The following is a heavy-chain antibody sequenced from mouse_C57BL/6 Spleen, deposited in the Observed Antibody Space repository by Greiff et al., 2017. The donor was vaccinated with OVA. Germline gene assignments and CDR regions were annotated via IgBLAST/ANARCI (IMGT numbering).Heavy chain of an antibody. CDR3: ARGATVGDAMDY. J-gene: IGHJ4*01. CDR1: GYAFTNYL. CDR2: INPGSGGT. V-gene: IGHV1-54*01. D-gene: IGHD1-1*01. Sequence: VQLQQSGAELVRPGTSVKVSCKASGYAFTNYLIEWVKQRPGQGLEWIGVINPGSGGTNYNEKFKGKATLTADKSSSTAYMQLSSLTSEDSAVYFCARGATVGDAMDYWGQGTSVTVSS.